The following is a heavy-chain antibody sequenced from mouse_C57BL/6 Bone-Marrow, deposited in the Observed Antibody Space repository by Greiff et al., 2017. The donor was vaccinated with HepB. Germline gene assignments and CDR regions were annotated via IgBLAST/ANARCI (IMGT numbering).Heavy chain of an antibody. V-gene: IGHV1-50*01. CDR2: IDPSDSYT. CDR1: GYTFTSYW. CDR3: ARFCVKYYSSIYFDY. Sequence: VKLQQPGAELVKPGASVKLSCKASGYTFTSYWMQWVKQRPGQGLEWIGEIDPSDSYTNYNQKFKGKATLTVDTSSSTAYMQLSSLTSEDSAVYYCARFCVKYYSSIYFDYWGQGTTLTVSS. J-gene: IGHJ2*01. D-gene: IGHD1-1*01.